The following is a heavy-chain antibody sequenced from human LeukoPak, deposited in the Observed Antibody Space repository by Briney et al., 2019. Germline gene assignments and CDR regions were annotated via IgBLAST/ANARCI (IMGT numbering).Heavy chain of an antibody. CDR1: GFTFSDHY. D-gene: IGHD3-22*01. CDR2: SRNKANSYTT. CDR3: AKDLPALPPDYYDSSGMHH. Sequence: GGSLRLSCAASGFTFSDHYMDWVRQAPGKGLEWVGRSRNKANSYTTDYAASVKGRFTISRDDSKNSLYLQMNSLRAEDTAVYYCAKDLPALPPDYYDSSGMHHWGQGTLVTVSS. V-gene: IGHV3-72*01. J-gene: IGHJ4*02.